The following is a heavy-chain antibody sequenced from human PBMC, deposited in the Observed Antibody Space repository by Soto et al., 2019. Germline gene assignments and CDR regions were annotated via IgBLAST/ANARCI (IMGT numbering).Heavy chain of an antibody. CDR3: ARALKNYDILTGYYPYYYYMDV. D-gene: IGHD3-9*01. V-gene: IGHV4-59*01. CDR2: IYYSGST. CDR1: DDSISRYD. Sequence: LTCTVPDDSISRYDCSCIRQPPGKGLEWIGYIYYSGSTNYNPSLKSRVTISVDTSKNQFSLKLSSVTAADTAVYYCARALKNYDILTGYYPYYYYMDVWGKGTTVT. J-gene: IGHJ6*03.